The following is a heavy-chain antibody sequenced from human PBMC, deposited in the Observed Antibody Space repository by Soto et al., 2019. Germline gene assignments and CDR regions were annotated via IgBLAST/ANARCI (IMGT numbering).Heavy chain of an antibody. CDR1: GFTFSSYA. J-gene: IGHJ4*02. CDR3: AKDLVNYYGSGSSDY. Sequence: GGSLRLSCAASGFTFSSYAMSWVRQAPGKGLEWVSAISGSGGSTYYADSVKSRFTISRDNSKNTLYLQMNSLRAEDTAVYYCAKDLVNYYGSGSSDYWGQGTLVTVSS. D-gene: IGHD3-10*01. V-gene: IGHV3-23*01. CDR2: ISGSGGST.